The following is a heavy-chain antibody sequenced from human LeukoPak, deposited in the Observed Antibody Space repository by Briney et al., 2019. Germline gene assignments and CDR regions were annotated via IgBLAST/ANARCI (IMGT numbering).Heavy chain of an antibody. Sequence: GGSLRLSCAASRFTFSSSGMHWVRQAPGKGLEWVAFVRYDGKNQYYADSLKGRLSISRDNSKNTLYLQMNSLRAEDTAVYYCAAMRSTESARGAFDIWGQGTMVVVSS. D-gene: IGHD3-10*01. CDR2: VRYDGKNQ. CDR1: RFTFSSSG. CDR3: AAMRSTESARGAFDI. V-gene: IGHV3-30*02. J-gene: IGHJ3*02.